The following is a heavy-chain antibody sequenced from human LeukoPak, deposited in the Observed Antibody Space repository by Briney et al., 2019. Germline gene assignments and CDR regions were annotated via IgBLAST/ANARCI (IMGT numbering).Heavy chain of an antibody. CDR2: ISSSSSYI. V-gene: IGHV3-21*01. CDR1: GFTFSSYS. Sequence: GGSLRLSCAASGFTFSSYSMNWVRQAPGKGLEWVSSISSSSSYIYYADSVKGRFTISRDNAKNSLYLQMNSLRAEDTAVYYCARDLYYYGSGSYYTTYFGMDVWGQGTTVTVSS. CDR3: ARDLYYYGSGSYYTTYFGMDV. D-gene: IGHD3-10*01. J-gene: IGHJ6*02.